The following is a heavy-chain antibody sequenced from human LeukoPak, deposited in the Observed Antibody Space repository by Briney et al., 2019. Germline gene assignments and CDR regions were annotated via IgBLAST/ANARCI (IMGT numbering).Heavy chain of an antibody. J-gene: IGHJ3*02. V-gene: IGHV1-18*01. CDR3: ARDRGNYYDTSGYYNENDAFDI. CDR1: GYTFTSYG. CDR2: ISGYNGNT. Sequence: ASVKVSCKASGYTFTSYGISWVRQAPGQGLEWMGWISGYNGNTNYAQNLQGRVTMTTDTSTSTAYMELRSLRSDDTAVYYCARDRGNYYDTSGYYNENDAFDIWGQGTMVTVSS. D-gene: IGHD3-22*01.